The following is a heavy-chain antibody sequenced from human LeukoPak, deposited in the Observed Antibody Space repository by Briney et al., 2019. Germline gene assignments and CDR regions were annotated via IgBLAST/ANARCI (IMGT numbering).Heavy chain of an antibody. CDR1: GFTFSTYE. V-gene: IGHV3-11*05. CDR2: IGGSSSYT. Sequence: GGSLRLSCEASGFTFSTYEMNWVRQAPGKGLELVSYIGGSSSYTNYADSVEGRFTISRDNAKNSLVQQMNSLRVEDTAVYYCARVQLERLDYWGQGTLVTVSS. J-gene: IGHJ4*02. D-gene: IGHD1-1*01. CDR3: ARVQLERLDY.